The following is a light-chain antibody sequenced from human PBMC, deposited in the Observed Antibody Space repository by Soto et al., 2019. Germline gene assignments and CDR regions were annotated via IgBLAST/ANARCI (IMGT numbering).Light chain of an antibody. J-gene: IGLJ3*02. CDR1: SSDVSNYNY. CDR3: SSYTTSRTWV. Sequence: QSALTQPASVSGSPGQSITISCTGTSSDVSNYNYVSWYQHHPGKAPKLMIYEVSYRPSGVSVRFSGSKSGNTASLTISGLQAEDEANYYCSSYTTSRTWVFGGGTKVTVL. V-gene: IGLV2-14*01. CDR2: EVS.